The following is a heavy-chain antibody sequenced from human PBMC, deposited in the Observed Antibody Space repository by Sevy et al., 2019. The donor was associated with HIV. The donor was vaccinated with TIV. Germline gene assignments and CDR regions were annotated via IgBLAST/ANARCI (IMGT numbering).Heavy chain of an antibody. V-gene: IGHV3-15*01. CDR3: TTEGAD. Sequence: GGSLRLSCAASRFSFSDAWLSWVRQVPGKGLEWVGRVRSKGDGGTAEYAAPVKGRFTIAREDSKNTMDVQMNNLKNEDTGIYYCTTEGADWGHGTLVTVSS. J-gene: IGHJ1*01. CDR2: VRSKGDGGTA. CDR1: RFSFSDAW.